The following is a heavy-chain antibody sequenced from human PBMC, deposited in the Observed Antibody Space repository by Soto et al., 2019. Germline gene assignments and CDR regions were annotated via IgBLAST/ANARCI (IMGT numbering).Heavy chain of an antibody. J-gene: IGHJ5*02. CDR2: ISSDGSAT. D-gene: IGHD3-10*01. Sequence: QLVESGGGLVKPGGSLRLSCTASGFIFSDFYMAWIRQAPGKGLEWVSYISSDGSATYKDSVKGRFTVSRDNAKDSLYLQMNSLRDEDTAVYYCVRDRDRRWFDPWGQGTRVTVSS. CDR3: VRDRDRRWFDP. V-gene: IGHV3-11*01. CDR1: GFIFSDFY.